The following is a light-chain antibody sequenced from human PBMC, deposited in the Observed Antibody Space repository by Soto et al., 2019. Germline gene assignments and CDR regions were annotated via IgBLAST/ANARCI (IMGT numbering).Light chain of an antibody. V-gene: IGLV4-69*01. CDR3: QTWGTGIQV. Sequence: QPVLTQSPSASASLGASVKLTCTLSSGYSTYAIAWHQQQPEKGPRYLMKVKSDGSHIKGDGIPDRFSGSSSGAERYLTISSLQSEDEADYYCQTWGTGIQVFGGGTKLTVL. CDR2: VKSDGSH. CDR1: SGYSTYA. J-gene: IGLJ2*01.